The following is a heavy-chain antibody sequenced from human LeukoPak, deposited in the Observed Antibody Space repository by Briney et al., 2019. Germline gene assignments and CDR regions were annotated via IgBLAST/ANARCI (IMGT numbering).Heavy chain of an antibody. Sequence: QISCKGSGYSFSSYWIGWVRQAPGQGLEWMGGIIPIFGTANYAQKFQGRVTITADKSTSTAYMELSSLRSEDTAVYYCARVWELHWFDPWGQGTLVTVSS. CDR1: GYSFSSYW. CDR2: IIPIFGTA. J-gene: IGHJ5*02. D-gene: IGHD1-26*01. CDR3: ARVWELHWFDP. V-gene: IGHV1-69*06.